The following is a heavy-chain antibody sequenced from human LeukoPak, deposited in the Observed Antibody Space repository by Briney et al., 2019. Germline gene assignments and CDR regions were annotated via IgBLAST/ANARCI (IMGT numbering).Heavy chain of an antibody. CDR2: ISGSGGST. J-gene: IGHJ4*02. CDR3: AKTMLGYDSSGYYDY. D-gene: IGHD3-22*01. Sequence: GGSLRLSCTASGFTVSSNYMSWVRLAPGRGLEWVSAISGSGGSTYYADSVKGRFTISRDNSKNTLYLQMNSLRAEDTAVYYCAKTMLGYDSSGYYDYWGQGTLVTVSS. CDR1: GFTVSSNY. V-gene: IGHV3-23*01.